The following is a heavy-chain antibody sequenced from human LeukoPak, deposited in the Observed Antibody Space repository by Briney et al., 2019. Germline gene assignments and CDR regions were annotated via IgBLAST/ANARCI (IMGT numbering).Heavy chain of an antibody. D-gene: IGHD4-17*01. CDR1: GFTFSNFW. J-gene: IGHJ5*02. CDR2: IKPDGYEK. Sequence: GGSLRLSCVASGFTFSNFWMNWVRQAPGKGPEWVANIKPDGYEKYYVDSVKGRFTISRDNTKNLLYLQMNSLRAEDTAVYYCRNGHYDDSAWDQGTLVTVSS. CDR3: RNGHYDDSA. V-gene: IGHV3-7*01.